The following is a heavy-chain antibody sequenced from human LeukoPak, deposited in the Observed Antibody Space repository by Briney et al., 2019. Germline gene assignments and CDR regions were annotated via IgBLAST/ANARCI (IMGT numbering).Heavy chain of an antibody. CDR2: INPNSGGT. CDR3: ARVRVSSQAKNWFDP. CDR1: GYTFTGYY. V-gene: IGHV1-2*02. D-gene: IGHD6-13*01. J-gene: IGHJ5*02. Sequence: ASVKVSCKASGYTFTGYYMHWVRQAPGQGLEWMGWINPNSGGTNYAQKFQGRVTMTRDTSISTAYMELSRLRSGDTAVYYCARVRVSSQAKNWFDPWGQGTLVTVSS.